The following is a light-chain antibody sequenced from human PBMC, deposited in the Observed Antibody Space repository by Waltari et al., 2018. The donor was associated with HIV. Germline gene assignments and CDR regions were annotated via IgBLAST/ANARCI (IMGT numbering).Light chain of an antibody. CDR1: SSDVGGYNY. J-gene: IGLJ2*01. CDR2: EVS. Sequence: QSALTQPPSASGSPGQSVTISCTGTSSDVGGYNYVSWYQQHPGKAPKLNNYEVSKRPAGVPDRFSGSNSGNTASRTVSGLQAEDEADYYCSSYAGSNNPHVVFGGGTKLTVL. CDR3: SSYAGSNNPHVV. V-gene: IGLV2-8*01.